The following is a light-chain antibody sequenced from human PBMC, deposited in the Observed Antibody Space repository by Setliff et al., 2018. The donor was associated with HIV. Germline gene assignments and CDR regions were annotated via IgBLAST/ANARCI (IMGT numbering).Light chain of an antibody. V-gene: IGLV2-14*03. Sequence: LTQPASVSGSPGQSITISCTGTSSDIGGYKYVSWYQQHPGKAPKLMIFDVTNRPSGVSSRFSGSKSGDTASLTISGLQSEDEADYYCCSYAGTYTYIFGTGTKVTVL. CDR3: CSYAGTYTYI. CDR2: DVT. J-gene: IGLJ1*01. CDR1: SSDIGGYKY.